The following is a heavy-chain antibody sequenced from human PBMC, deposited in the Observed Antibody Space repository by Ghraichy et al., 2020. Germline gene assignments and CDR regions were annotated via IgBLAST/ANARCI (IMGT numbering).Heavy chain of an antibody. J-gene: IGHJ6*03. CDR3: AGGHYASTDFSFYYYYYMDV. CDR1: GGTFSSYG. Sequence: SVKVSCKASGGTFSSYGITWVRQAPGQGLEWVGGVIPIFGTTNYAQKFQGRVTITADKSTSTAYMELSGLTSEDMALYYCAGGHYASTDFSFYYYYYMDVWGKGTTVTVSS. CDR2: VIPIFGTT. V-gene: IGHV1-69*06. D-gene: IGHD3/OR15-3a*01.